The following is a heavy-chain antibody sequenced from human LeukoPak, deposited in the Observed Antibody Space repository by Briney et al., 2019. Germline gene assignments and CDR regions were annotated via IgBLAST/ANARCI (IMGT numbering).Heavy chain of an antibody. CDR2: INGDGRNI. V-gene: IGHV3-74*01. CDR1: GFTFSSYW. CDR3: ATYSSRNAREFQS. J-gene: IGHJ1*01. D-gene: IGHD2-2*01. Sequence: GGSLRLSCVASGFTFSSYWMHWVRQDPRKGLVWVSRINGDGRNINYADSVRGRFTISRDNAKNTLYLQMNTLRVEDTAVYYCATYSSRNAREFQSWGQGTLVTVSS.